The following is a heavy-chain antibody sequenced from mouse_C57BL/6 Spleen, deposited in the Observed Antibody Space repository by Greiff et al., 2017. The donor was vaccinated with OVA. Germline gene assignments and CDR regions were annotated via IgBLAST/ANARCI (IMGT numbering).Heavy chain of an antibody. D-gene: IGHD2-4*01. V-gene: IGHV1-22*01. CDR1: GYTFTDYN. J-gene: IGHJ3*01. CDR3: ARRDYDYDGGFAY. CDR2: INPNNGGT. Sequence: EVQLQQSGPELVKPGASVKMSCKASGYTFTDYNMHWVKQSHGKSLEWIGYINPNNGGTSYNQKFTGKATLTVHMSSSNAYMELRSLTSEDSAVYYCARRDYDYDGGFAYWGQGTLVTVSA.